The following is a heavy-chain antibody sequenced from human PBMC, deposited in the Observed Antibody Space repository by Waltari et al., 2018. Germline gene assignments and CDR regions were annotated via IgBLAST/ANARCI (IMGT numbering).Heavy chain of an antibody. D-gene: IGHD3-16*02. CDR2: IYHSGST. V-gene: IGHV4-38-2*01. Sequence: QVQLQESGPGLVEPSETLSLTCAVSGYSISSGYYWGWIRQPPGKGLEWIGSIYHSGSTYYNPSLKSRVTISVDTSKNQFSLKLSSVTAADTAVYYCARLMITFGGVIVDDAFDIWGQGTMVTVSS. J-gene: IGHJ3*02. CDR1: GYSISSGYY. CDR3: ARLMITFGGVIVDDAFDI.